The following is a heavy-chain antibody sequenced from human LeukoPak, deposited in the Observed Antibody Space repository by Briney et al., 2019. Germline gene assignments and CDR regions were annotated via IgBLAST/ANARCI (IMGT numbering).Heavy chain of an antibody. J-gene: IGHJ6*03. CDR1: GFTFSSYA. CDR2: MSVIGGST. D-gene: IGHD4-17*01. Sequence: GGSLRLSCAASGFTFSSYAMTWVRQAPGKGLEWVSAMSVIGGSTYYADSVKGRFTISRDNSKNTLYLQMNSLRAEDTPVYYCAKDQTYGSMDVWGKGITVTVSS. V-gene: IGHV3-23*01. CDR3: AKDQTYGSMDV.